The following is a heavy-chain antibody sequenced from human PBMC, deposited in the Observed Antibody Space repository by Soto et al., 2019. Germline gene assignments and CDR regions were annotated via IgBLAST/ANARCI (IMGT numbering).Heavy chain of an antibody. V-gene: IGHV3-21*06. CDR2: IHRASTYI. CDR1: GFTVSSFD. D-gene: IGHD2-21*02. CDR3: ARRAVTAYHFFDY. Sequence: GGSLRLSCATSGFTVSSFDMDWVRQAPGKGLEWVLSIHRASTYIYYADSVRGRFTISRDNAKSSLYLQMNSLTVEDTAVYYCARRAVTAYHFFDYWGQGALVTVSS. J-gene: IGHJ4*02.